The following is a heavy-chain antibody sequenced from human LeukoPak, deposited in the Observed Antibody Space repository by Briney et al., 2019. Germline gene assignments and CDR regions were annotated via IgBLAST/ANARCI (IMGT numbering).Heavy chain of an antibody. D-gene: IGHD1-14*01. V-gene: IGHV3-33*01. Sequence: GGSLRLSCAGSGFTFGGYGMHWFRQTPGKGLEWVAVIAYDGSRAFYADSVKGRFIISRDNSKNTMSVQMDDLRAEDTAVYYCTRYNNDHFDYWGQGTLVTVSS. J-gene: IGHJ4*02. CDR2: IAYDGSRA. CDR3: TRYNNDHFDY. CDR1: GFTFGGYG.